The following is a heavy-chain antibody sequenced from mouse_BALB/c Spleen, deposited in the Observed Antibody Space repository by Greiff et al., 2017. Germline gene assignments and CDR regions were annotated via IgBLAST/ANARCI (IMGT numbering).Heavy chain of an antibody. J-gene: IGHJ2*01. D-gene: IGHD1-1*01. CDR1: GYTFSSYW. CDR3: ARAYYYGSSYLYYFDY. Sequence: QVQLKQSGAELMKPGASVKISCKATGYTFSSYWIEWVKQRPGHGLEWIGEILPGSGSTNYNEKFKGKATFTADTSSNTAYMQLSSLTSEDSAVYYCARAYYYGSSYLYYFDYWGQGTTLTVSS. CDR2: ILPGSGST. V-gene: IGHV1-9*01.